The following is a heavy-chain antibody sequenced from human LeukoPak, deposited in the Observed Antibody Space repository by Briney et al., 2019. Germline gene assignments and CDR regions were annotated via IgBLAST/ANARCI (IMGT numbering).Heavy chain of an antibody. CDR3: ARDRGSGWYDY. CDR1: GFTVSSNY. Sequence: GEFLRLSCAASGFTVSSNYMSWVRQAPGKGLEWVSVIYIDANTYYADSVKGRFTISRDNSKNTLYLQMNSLRAEDTAVYYCARDRGSGWYDYWGQGTLVTVPS. D-gene: IGHD6-19*01. J-gene: IGHJ4*02. V-gene: IGHV3-66*01. CDR2: IYIDANT.